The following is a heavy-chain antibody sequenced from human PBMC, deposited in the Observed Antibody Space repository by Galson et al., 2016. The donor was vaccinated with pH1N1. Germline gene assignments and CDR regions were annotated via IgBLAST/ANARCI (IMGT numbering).Heavy chain of an antibody. J-gene: IGHJ4*02. Sequence: SVKVSCKASGYTFTRYYFHWVRQAPGQGLEWMGVIDPSPGTTTYAQKFQGLVTMTSDTSTSTVYMELSSLKPEDTAVYHCIGDLGRLRDFWGQGTLVTVSS. CDR3: IGDLGRLRDF. CDR2: IDPSPGTT. V-gene: IGHV1-46*03. D-gene: IGHD1-26*01. CDR1: GYTFTRYY.